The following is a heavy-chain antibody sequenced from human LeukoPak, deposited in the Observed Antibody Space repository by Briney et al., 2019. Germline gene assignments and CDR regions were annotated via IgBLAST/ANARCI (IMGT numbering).Heavy chain of an antibody. CDR3: ARSDYCGGDCYSSSYYYYYYMDV. V-gene: IGHV3-30-3*01. D-gene: IGHD2-21*01. J-gene: IGHJ6*03. CDR2: ISHDGSIK. CDR1: RLLFSIYA. Sequence: GGSLTLSCAVCRLLFSIYAMHGGRQARGGGVEGVALISHDGSIKYYTDSVKGRFTISRDSSKNTLYLQMNSLRAEDTAVYYCARSDYCGGDCYSSSYYYYYYMDVWGKGTTVTVSS.